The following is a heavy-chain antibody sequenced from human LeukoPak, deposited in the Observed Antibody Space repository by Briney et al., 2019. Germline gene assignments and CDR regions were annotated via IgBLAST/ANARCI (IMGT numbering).Heavy chain of an antibody. Sequence: SETLSRTCAVYGGSFSGYYWSWIRQPPGKGMEWIGEINHSGSTNYNPSLKSRVTISVDTSKNQFSLKLSSVTAADTAVYYCARRPGSGSYSLGYWGQGTLVTVSS. CDR3: ARRPGSGSYSLGY. CDR1: GGSFSGYY. CDR2: INHSGST. V-gene: IGHV4-34*01. D-gene: IGHD3-10*01. J-gene: IGHJ4*02.